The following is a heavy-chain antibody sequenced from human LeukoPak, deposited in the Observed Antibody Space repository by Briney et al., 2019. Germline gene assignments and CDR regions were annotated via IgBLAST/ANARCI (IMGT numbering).Heavy chain of an antibody. Sequence: SETLSLTCAVYGGSFSGYYWSWIRQPPGKGLEWIGEINHSGSTNYNPSLKSRVTISVDKSKNQFSLKLSSVTAADTAVYYCARQINRWFGELLPSLHYYYGMDVWGKGTTVTVSS. CDR3: ARQINRWFGELLPSLHYYYGMDV. V-gene: IGHV4-34*01. J-gene: IGHJ6*04. D-gene: IGHD3-10*01. CDR1: GGSFSGYY. CDR2: INHSGST.